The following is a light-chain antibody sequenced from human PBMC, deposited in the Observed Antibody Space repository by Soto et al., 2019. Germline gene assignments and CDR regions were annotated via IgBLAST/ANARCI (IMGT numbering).Light chain of an antibody. CDR3: SSYKRSSTHV. V-gene: IGLV2-14*03. J-gene: IGLJ1*01. Sequence: QSALTQPASVSGSPGQSITISCTGTSSDVGAYNFVSWYQQHPGKVPKLMIFDVSSRPSGVSDRFYGYKSGNTASLTISGLQAEDEGDYYCSSYKRSSTHVFGSGTKVTVL. CDR1: SSDVGAYNF. CDR2: DVS.